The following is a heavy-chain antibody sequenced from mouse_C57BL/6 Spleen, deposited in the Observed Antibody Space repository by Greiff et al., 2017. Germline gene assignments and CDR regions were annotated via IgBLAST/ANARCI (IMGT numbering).Heavy chain of an antibody. CDR3: AREKRGIYPYFDY. CDR2: ISDGGSYT. Sequence: EVKLVESGGGLVKPGGSLQLSCAASGFTFSSYARSWVRQTPEKRLEWVATISDGGSYTYYPDNVKGRFTISRDNAKNKLYLQISHLKSEDTAMYYCAREKRGIYPYFDYWGQGTTLTVAS. J-gene: IGHJ2*01. CDR1: GFTFSSYA. D-gene: IGHD2-1*01. V-gene: IGHV5-4*01.